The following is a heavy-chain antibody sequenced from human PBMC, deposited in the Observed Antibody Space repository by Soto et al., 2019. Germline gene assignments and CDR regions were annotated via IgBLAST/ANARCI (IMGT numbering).Heavy chain of an antibody. CDR3: AQDKSGGMDV. D-gene: IGHD3-10*01. J-gene: IGHJ6*02. V-gene: IGHV3-43*01. Sequence: PGGSLRLSCAASGFTFDDYTMHWVRQAPGKGLEWVSLISWDGGSTYYADSVKGRFTISRDNSKNSLYLQMNSLRTEDTALYYCAQDKSGGMDVWGQGTTVTVSS. CDR1: GFTFDDYT. CDR2: ISWDGGST.